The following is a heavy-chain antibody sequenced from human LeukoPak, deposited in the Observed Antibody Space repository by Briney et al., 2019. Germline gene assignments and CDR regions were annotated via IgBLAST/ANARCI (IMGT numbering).Heavy chain of an antibody. V-gene: IGHV1-46*03. CDR3: ARAPSYYDFWSGYRSDAFDI. D-gene: IGHD3-3*01. Sequence: VASVKVSCKASGYTFTSYYMHWVRQAPGQGLEWMGIINPSGGSTSYAQKFQGRVTMTRDTSTSTVYMELSSLRSEDTAVYYCARAPSYYDFWSGYRSDAFDIWGQGTMVTVSS. J-gene: IGHJ3*02. CDR1: GYTFTSYY. CDR2: INPSGGST.